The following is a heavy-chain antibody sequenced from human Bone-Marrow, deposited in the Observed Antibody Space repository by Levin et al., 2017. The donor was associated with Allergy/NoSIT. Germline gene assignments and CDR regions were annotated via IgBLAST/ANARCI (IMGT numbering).Heavy chain of an antibody. D-gene: IGHD3-10*02. V-gene: IGHV3-21*01. CDR3: ARAKFAEASPFDS. Sequence: GESLKISCSVAGFFLSDYSMHWVRQAPGKGLEWVSSISSSGNYKNYGDSVKGRFTISRDTDRKSLYLQMDSLRADDSAIYYCARAKFAEASPFDSWGQGALVTVSS. CDR1: GFFLSDYS. J-gene: IGHJ4*02. CDR2: ISSSGNYK.